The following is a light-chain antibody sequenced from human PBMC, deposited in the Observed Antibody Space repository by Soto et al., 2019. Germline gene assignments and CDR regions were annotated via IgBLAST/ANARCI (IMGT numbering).Light chain of an antibody. CDR3: QQYGSKLPYT. CDR2: GAS. J-gene: IGKJ3*01. CDR1: QSVSSSC. V-gene: IGKV3-20*01. Sequence: EIVLTQSPGTLSLSPGERATLSCRASQSVSSSCFAWYQQKAGQAPRLLIDGASSRATGVPDRFSGRGSGTDVTLTISSLEPEEYSVYYCQQYGSKLPYTFGPGTKVEIK.